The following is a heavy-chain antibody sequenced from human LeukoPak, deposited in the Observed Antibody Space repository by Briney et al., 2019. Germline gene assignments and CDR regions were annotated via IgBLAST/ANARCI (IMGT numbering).Heavy chain of an antibody. CDR1: GGSISSSSYY. J-gene: IGHJ4*02. V-gene: IGHV4-39*07. Sequence: SETLSLTCTVSGGSISSSSYYWGWIRQPPGKGLEWIGSIYYSGSTYYNPSLKSRVTISVDTSKNQFSLKLSSVTAADTAVYYCARDRVGATTFVDYWGQGTLVTVSS. D-gene: IGHD1-26*01. CDR2: IYYSGST. CDR3: ARDRVGATTFVDY.